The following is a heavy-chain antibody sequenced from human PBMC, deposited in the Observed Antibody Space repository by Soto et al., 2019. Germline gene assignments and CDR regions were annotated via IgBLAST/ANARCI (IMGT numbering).Heavy chain of an antibody. V-gene: IGHV3-74*01. CDR2: INGGGSSA. D-gene: IGHD5-12*01. CDR3: TRGGGYSGYDPFDY. J-gene: IGHJ4*02. CDR1: GFSFSIFW. Sequence: EVQLVESGGDLVQPGWSLRLSCAASGFSFSIFWMHWVRQAPGKGLVWVSSINGGGSSADYADSVKGRFTFSRDNAKNTVYLQMNSLRAEDTAVYYCTRGGGYSGYDPFDYWGQGTLVTVSS.